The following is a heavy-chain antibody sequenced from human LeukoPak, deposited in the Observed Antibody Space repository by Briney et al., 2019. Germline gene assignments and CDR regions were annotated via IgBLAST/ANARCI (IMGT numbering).Heavy chain of an antibody. CDR1: GFTFNNYA. J-gene: IGHJ3*02. CDR3: AKAAYDSSGWSPVAFDI. Sequence: GGSLRLSCAASGFTFNNYAMSWVRQAPGKGLEWVSAISGSDAGTFYADSVKGRFTISRDNSKNTLYLQMNSLRAEDTAVYYCAKAAYDSSGWSPVAFDIWGQGTMVTVSS. D-gene: IGHD3-22*01. V-gene: IGHV3-23*01. CDR2: ISGSDAGT.